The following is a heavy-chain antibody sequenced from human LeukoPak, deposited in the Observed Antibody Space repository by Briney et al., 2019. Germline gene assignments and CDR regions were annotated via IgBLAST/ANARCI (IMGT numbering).Heavy chain of an antibody. CDR1: GATLNIGHA. D-gene: IGHD5-12*01. CDR2: IIPFLGEV. J-gene: IGHJ5*02. Sequence: SVKVSFKAFGATLNIGHAFIWARQAPGQGLQWMGRIIPFLGEVNYAQNFQGRVSFTADKSTATMYMEMKSLRLDDTAIYYCSPCGHAYDWFGPWGQGTLVTVSS. V-gene: IGHV1-69*04. CDR3: SPCGHAYDWFGP.